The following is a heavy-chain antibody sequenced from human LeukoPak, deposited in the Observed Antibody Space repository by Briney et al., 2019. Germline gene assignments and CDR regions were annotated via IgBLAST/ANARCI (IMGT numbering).Heavy chain of an antibody. J-gene: IGHJ4*01. CDR1: GGSISSYY. CDR2: IYTSGTT. V-gene: IGHV4-4*07. Sequence: SETLSLTCTVSGGSISSYYWSWIRQPAGKGLEWIGRIYTSGTTHYNPSLKSRVTMSVDTSKNQLSLNLKSVTAADTAVYYCARERDVDDFDSWGHGTLVTVSS. D-gene: IGHD2-15*01. CDR3: ARERDVDDFDS.